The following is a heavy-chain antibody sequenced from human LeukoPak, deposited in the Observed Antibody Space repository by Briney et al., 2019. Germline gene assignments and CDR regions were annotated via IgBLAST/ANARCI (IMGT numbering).Heavy chain of an antibody. J-gene: IGHJ4*02. V-gene: IGHV4-34*01. CDR1: GFTVSSNY. Sequence: ESLRLSCAASGFTVSSNYMSWIRQPPGKGLEWIGEINHSGSTNYNPSLKSRVTISVDTSKNQFSLKLSSVTAADTAVYYCARGRYSSGWYADYFDYWGQGTLVTVSS. CDR3: ARGRYSSGWYADYFDY. D-gene: IGHD6-19*01. CDR2: INHSGST.